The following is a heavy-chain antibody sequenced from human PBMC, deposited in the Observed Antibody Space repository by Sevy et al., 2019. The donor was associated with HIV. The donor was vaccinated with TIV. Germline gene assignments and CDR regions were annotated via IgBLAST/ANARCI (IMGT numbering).Heavy chain of an antibody. J-gene: IGHJ6*02. CDR2: IWYDGSNK. CDR1: GFTFSSYG. V-gene: IGHV3-33*01. CDR3: ARGKFSGSYYSSLAQAYYGMDV. Sequence: GGSLRLSCVASGFTFSSYGMHWVRQAPGKGLEWVAVIWYDGSNKYYADSVKGRFTISRDNSKNTLYLQMNSLRAEDTAVYYCARGKFSGSYYSSLAQAYYGMDVWGQGTTVTVSS. D-gene: IGHD1-26*01.